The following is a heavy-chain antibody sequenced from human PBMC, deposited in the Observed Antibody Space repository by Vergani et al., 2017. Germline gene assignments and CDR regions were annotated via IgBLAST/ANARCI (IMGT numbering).Heavy chain of an antibody. J-gene: IGHJ4*02. D-gene: IGHD3-22*01. CDR1: GFTFSSYD. CDR2: IGTAGDT. Sequence: EVQLVESGGGLVQPGGSLRLSCAASGFTFSSYDMHWVRQATGKGLEWVSAIGTAGDTYYPGSVKGRFTISRENAKNSLYLQMNSLRAEDTAVYYCASESYDSSGVVLFDYWGQGTLVTVAS. CDR3: ASESYDSSGVVLFDY. V-gene: IGHV3-13*01.